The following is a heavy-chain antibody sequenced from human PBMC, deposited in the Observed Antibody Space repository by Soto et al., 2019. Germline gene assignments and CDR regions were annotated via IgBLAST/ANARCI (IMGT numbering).Heavy chain of an antibody. Sequence: PGGSLRLSCAASGFSFSSYAMHWVRQAPGKGLEWVAVISYDGGNKYYADSVKGRFTISRDNSKNTLYLQMNSLGAEDTAVYYCARVTGPTDWCADYWGQGTLVTVSS. CDR3: ARVTGPTDWCADY. CDR2: ISYDGGNK. CDR1: GFSFSSYA. V-gene: IGHV3-30-3*01. J-gene: IGHJ4*02. D-gene: IGHD1-1*01.